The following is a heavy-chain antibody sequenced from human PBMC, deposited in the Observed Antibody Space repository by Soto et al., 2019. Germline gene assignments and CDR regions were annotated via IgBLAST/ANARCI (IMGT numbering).Heavy chain of an antibody. Sequence: QIQLVQSGAEVKKPGASVKVSCKASGFTFSDYGFSWVRQAPGRGLEWMGWISAFNGETNYTQKSEGRVAMTTDAATTTAYMELRSLTVDDTAVYYCARDQQWLLPVPLNFDYWGQGTVVTVSS. CDR2: ISAFNGET. CDR3: ARDQQWLLPVPLNFDY. J-gene: IGHJ4*02. V-gene: IGHV1-18*01. D-gene: IGHD6-19*01. CDR1: GFTFSDYG.